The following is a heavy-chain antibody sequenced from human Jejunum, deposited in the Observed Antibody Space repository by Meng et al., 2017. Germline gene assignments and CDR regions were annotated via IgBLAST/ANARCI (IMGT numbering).Heavy chain of an antibody. CDR3: AHSSSSSSFGFDY. Sequence: QVQVQESGPGLVRPSEPLSLTCTVSGGSVSSAAYYWNWIRQPPGKGLEWIGYIYYSGGTTYSPSLNSRVTISIDTAKNQVSLKVSSVTAADTAVYYCAHSSSSSSFGFDYWGQGTLVTVSS. J-gene: IGHJ4*02. CDR2: IYYSGGT. CDR1: GGSVSSAAYY. D-gene: IGHD6-6*01. V-gene: IGHV4-61*08.